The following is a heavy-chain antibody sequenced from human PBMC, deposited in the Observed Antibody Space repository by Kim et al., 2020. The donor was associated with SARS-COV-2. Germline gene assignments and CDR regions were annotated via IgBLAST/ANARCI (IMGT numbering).Heavy chain of an antibody. CDR2: T. Sequence: TNYTPSLKSRVTISVDTSKNQFSLKLSSVTAADTAVYYCARGFSGPIFDYWGQGTLVTVSS. D-gene: IGHD3-10*01. V-gene: IGHV4-59*09. J-gene: IGHJ4*02. CDR3: ARGFSGPIFDY.